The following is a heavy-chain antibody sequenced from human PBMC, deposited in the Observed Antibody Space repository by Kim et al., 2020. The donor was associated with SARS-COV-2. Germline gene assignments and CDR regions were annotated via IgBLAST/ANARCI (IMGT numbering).Heavy chain of an antibody. V-gene: IGHV4-59*01. D-gene: IGHD6-6*01. Sequence: SETLSLTCTVSGGSISSYYWSWIRQPPGKGLEWIGYIYYSGSTNYNPSLKSRVTISVDTSKNQFSLKLSSVTAADTAVYYCARERLAARPFQGREFDYWGQGTLVTVSS. J-gene: IGHJ4*02. CDR2: IYYSGST. CDR3: ARERLAARPFQGREFDY. CDR1: GGSISSYY.